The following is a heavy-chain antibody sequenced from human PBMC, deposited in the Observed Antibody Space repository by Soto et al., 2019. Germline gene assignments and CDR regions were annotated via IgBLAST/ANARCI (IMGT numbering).Heavy chain of an antibody. Sequence: PGGSLRLSCAASGFTFSNYWMHWVRQAPGKGLVWVSRINSDGSSTYYADSVKGRFTISRDNAKNTLYLQMNSLRAEDTAVYYCARVQDPAVYGLNYYGMDVWGQGTTVTVSS. CDR1: GFTFSNYW. J-gene: IGHJ6*02. D-gene: IGHD3-10*01. CDR2: INSDGSST. V-gene: IGHV3-74*01. CDR3: ARVQDPAVYGLNYYGMDV.